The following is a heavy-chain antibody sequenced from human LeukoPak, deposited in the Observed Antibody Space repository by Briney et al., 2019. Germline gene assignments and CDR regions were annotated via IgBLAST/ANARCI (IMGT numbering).Heavy chain of an antibody. V-gene: IGHV3-30*04. CDR1: GFIFSFYA. CDR2: ISYDGTNK. J-gene: IGHJ4*01. Sequence: GRSLRLSCAASGFIFSFYALHWVRQAPGKGLEWVAFISYDGTNKYYADSVKGRFTISRDNSKNTLSQLMNSLRAEDAAVYYCARDRSMTPFDYWGHGTLVTVSS. D-gene: IGHD3-10*01. CDR3: ARDRSMTPFDY.